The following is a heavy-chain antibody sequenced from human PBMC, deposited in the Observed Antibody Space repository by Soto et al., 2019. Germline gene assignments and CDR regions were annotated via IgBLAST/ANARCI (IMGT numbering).Heavy chain of an antibody. CDR2: ISGSGGST. CDR1: GFTFSSYA. Sequence: EVQLLESGGGLVQPGGSLRLSCAASGFTFSSYAMSWVRQAPGKGLEWVSAISGSGGSTYYAESVKGRFTISRDNSKNTLYLQMNSLRAEDTAVYYCAILGGAGVKFHFDYWGQGTLVTVSS. V-gene: IGHV3-23*01. D-gene: IGHD6-19*01. J-gene: IGHJ4*02. CDR3: AILGGAGVKFHFDY.